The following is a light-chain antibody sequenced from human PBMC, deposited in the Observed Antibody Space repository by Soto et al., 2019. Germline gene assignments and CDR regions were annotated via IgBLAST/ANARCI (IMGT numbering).Light chain of an antibody. Sequence: QSALTQPPSASGSPGQSVTISCAGTSSDVGGYNYVSWYQQYPGKVPKLMIYEVSERPSGVPDRFSGSKSGNTAFLTVSELQAEDEADYYCLSYADTAYVFGTGTNGTVL. J-gene: IGLJ1*01. V-gene: IGLV2-8*01. CDR3: LSYADTAYV. CDR2: EVS. CDR1: SSDVGGYNY.